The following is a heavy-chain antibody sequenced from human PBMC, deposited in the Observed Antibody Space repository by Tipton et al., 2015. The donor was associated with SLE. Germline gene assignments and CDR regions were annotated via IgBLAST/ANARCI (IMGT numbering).Heavy chain of an antibody. Sequence: TLSLTCAVYGGSFSGYYWSWIRQPPGKGLEWIGEINHSGSTNYNPSLKSRVTISVDTSKNQFSLKLSSVTAADTAVYYCAAVDYYDSSGKDAFDIWGQGTMVTVSS. CDR1: GGSFSGYY. CDR2: INHSGST. D-gene: IGHD3-22*01. J-gene: IGHJ3*02. V-gene: IGHV4-34*01. CDR3: AAVDYYDSSGKDAFDI.